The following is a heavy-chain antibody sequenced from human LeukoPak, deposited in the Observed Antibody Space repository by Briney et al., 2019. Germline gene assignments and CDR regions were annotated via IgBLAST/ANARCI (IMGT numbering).Heavy chain of an antibody. CDR1: GYTFTSYY. D-gene: IGHD2-2*01. CDR3: ARDARGYCSSTSCSSGDY. V-gene: IGHV1-46*03. CDR2: INPSGGST. J-gene: IGHJ4*02. Sequence: SVKVSCKASGYTFTSYYMHWVRQAPGQGLEWMGIINPSGGSTSYAQKFQGRVTMTRDTSTSTVYMELSSLRSEDTAVYYCARDARGYCSSTSCSSGDYWGQGTLVTVSS.